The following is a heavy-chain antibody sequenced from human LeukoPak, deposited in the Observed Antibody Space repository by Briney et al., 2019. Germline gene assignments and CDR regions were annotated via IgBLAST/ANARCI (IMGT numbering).Heavy chain of an antibody. Sequence: GGSLRLSCAVSGFTFSTYSMYWVRQAPGKGLEWVSYISSSSNTIYYADSVKGRFTISRDNAKNSLYLQMNSLRAEDTAVYYCARDPGWPDPGLDYWGQGTLATVSS. CDR1: GFTFSTYS. D-gene: IGHD2-15*01. CDR2: ISSSSNTI. V-gene: IGHV3-48*04. J-gene: IGHJ4*02. CDR3: ARDPGWPDPGLDY.